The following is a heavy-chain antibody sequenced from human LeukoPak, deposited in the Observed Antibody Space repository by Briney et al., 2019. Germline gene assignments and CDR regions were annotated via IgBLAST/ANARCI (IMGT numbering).Heavy chain of an antibody. D-gene: IGHD3-10*01. CDR1: GFTFSSYA. J-gene: IGHJ6*03. Sequence: GGSLRLSCAASGFTFSSYAMHWVRQAPGKGLEWVAVISYDGSIEDYADSVKGRFTISKDNSKNTLYLQVHSLRAEDTAVYYCAKDHDRWGGIDYYYYYMDVWGKGTTVTVSS. CDR3: AKDHDRWGGIDYYYYYMDV. V-gene: IGHV3-30-3*01. CDR2: ISYDGSIE.